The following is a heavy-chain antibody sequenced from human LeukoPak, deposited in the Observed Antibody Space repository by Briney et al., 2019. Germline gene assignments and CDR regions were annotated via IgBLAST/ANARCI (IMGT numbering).Heavy chain of an antibody. CDR3: ARTDYGSGSYPHYYGMDV. V-gene: IGHV4-59*01. CDR2: IYYSGST. CDR1: GGSISSYY. Sequence: SETLSLTCTVSGGSISSYYWSWIRQPPGKGLEWIGYIYYSGSTNYNPSLKSRVTISVDTSKNQFSLKLSSVTAADTAVYYCARTDYGSGSYPHYYGMDVWGQGTTVTVPS. J-gene: IGHJ6*02. D-gene: IGHD3-10*01.